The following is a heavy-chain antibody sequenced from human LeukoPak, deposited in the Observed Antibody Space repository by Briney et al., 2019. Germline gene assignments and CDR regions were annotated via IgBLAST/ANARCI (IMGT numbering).Heavy chain of an antibody. J-gene: IGHJ3*02. CDR3: ARGIAARPSAFDI. CDR1: GFTFSGYS. V-gene: IGHV3-21*01. D-gene: IGHD6-6*01. CDR2: ISSSSNFI. Sequence: PGGSLRLSCSVSGFTFSGYSMNWVRQVPGKGLEWVSSISSSSNFIYYADSMKGRFTISRDNAKKSLYLQMNSLRAEDTAVYYCARGIAARPSAFDIWGQGTMVTVSS.